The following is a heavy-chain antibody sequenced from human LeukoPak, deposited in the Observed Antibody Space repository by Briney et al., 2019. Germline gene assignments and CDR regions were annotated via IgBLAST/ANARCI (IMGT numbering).Heavy chain of an antibody. CDR2: ISSSSSTI. CDR1: GFTFSSYS. CDR3: VRITGTGWFDP. Sequence: GGSLRLSCAASGFTFSSYSMNLVRQAPGKGLEWVSYISSSSSTIYYADSVKGRFTISRDNANKSLFLQMNSLRAEDTAIYYCVRITGTGWFDPWGQGTLVTVSS. J-gene: IGHJ5*02. D-gene: IGHD1-20*01. V-gene: IGHV3-48*01.